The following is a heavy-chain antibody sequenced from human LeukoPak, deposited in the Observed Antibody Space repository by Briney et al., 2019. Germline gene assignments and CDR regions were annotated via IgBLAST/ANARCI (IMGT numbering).Heavy chain of an antibody. CDR1: GYIFTSYW. J-gene: IGHJ6*03. V-gene: IGHV5-51*01. CDR2: IHPGDSDT. Sequence: GESLKISCEASGYIFTSYWIGWVRQMPGKGLEWMGIIHPGDSDTTYSPSFQGQVTISADKSISTAYLQWSSLKASDTAMHYCARTPGFYYYYMDVWGKGTTVTVSS. CDR3: ARTPGFYYYYMDV.